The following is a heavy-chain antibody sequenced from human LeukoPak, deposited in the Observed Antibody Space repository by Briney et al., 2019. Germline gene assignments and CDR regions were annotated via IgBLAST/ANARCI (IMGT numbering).Heavy chain of an antibody. Sequence: SETLSLTCTVSGGSISSSSYYWGWIRQPPGKGLEWIGSIYYSGSIYYNPSLKSRVTISVDTSKNQFSLKLSSVTAADTAVYYCARSYGYSSGWYGAYYFDYWGQGTLVTVSS. V-gene: IGHV4-39*07. J-gene: IGHJ4*02. D-gene: IGHD6-19*01. CDR1: GGSISSSSYY. CDR2: IYYSGSI. CDR3: ARSYGYSSGWYGAYYFDY.